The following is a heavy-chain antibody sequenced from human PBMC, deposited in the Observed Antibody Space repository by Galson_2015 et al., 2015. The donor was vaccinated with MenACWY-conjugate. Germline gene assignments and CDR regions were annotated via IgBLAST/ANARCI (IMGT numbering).Heavy chain of an antibody. CDR2: VNPGNGDT. J-gene: IGHJ5*02. CDR3: ATCCPSTSPDP. D-gene: IGHD2-2*01. V-gene: IGHV1-3*01. Sequence: SVKVSCKASGYTFTTFAVHWVRQAPGQRLEWMGWVNPGNGDTKYSQKFQDRITITSDPSATTAYMELSSLKYEDTAVYYYATCCPSTSPDPWGQGTLVIVSS. CDR1: GYTFTTFA.